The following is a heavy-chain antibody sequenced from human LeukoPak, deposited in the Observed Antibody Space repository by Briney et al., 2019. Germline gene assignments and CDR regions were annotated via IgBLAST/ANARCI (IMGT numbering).Heavy chain of an antibody. Sequence: PGGSLRLSCAASGFTFSSYSMNWVRQAPGKGLEWVSSISSSSSYIYYADSVKGRFTISRDNAKNPLYLQMNSLRAEDTAVYYCARDSSSGSYDAFDIWGQGTMVTVSS. J-gene: IGHJ3*02. CDR3: ARDSSSGSYDAFDI. CDR1: GFTFSSYS. V-gene: IGHV3-21*01. D-gene: IGHD6-19*01. CDR2: ISSSSSYI.